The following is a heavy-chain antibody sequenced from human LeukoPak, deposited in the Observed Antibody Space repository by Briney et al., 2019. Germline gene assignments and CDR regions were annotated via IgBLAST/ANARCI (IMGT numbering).Heavy chain of an antibody. V-gene: IGHV3-21*04. Sequence: GGSLRLSCAASGFTFSNYGMNWVRQAPGKGLEWVSSISYSSSYIYYADSVKGRFTISRDNSKNTLYLQMNSLRAEDTAVYYCAKVSYFDYWGQGTLVTVSS. CDR3: AKVSYFDY. J-gene: IGHJ4*02. CDR2: ISYSSSYI. CDR1: GFTFSNYG.